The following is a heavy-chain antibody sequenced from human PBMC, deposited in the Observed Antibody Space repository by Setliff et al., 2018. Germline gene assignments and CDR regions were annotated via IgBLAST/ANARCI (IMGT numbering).Heavy chain of an antibody. CDR2: IYHSGSI. CDR3: ARDRGSNNSPEDFDY. D-gene: IGHD1-1*01. J-gene: IGHJ4*02. CDR1: GGSISSSNW. Sequence: SETLSLTCTVSGGSISSSNWWTWVRQPPGKGLEWIGEIYHSGSINYNPSLKSRVTMSIDTSKNQFFLKVRSVTAADTAVYYCARDRGSNNSPEDFDYWGQGTLVTVSS. V-gene: IGHV4-4*02.